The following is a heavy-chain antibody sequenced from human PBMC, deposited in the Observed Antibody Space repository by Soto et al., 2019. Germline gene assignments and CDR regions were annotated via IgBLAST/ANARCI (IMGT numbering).Heavy chain of an antibody. J-gene: IGHJ4*02. D-gene: IGHD3-3*01. V-gene: IGHV3-23*01. Sequence: GGSLRLSCAASGFTFSSYAMSWVRQAPGKGLEWVSAISGSGGSTYYADSVKGRFTISRDNSKNTLYLQMNSLRAEDKAVYYCAKDHFVGYDFWSGYYQFDYWGQGTLVTVSS. CDR3: AKDHFVGYDFWSGYYQFDY. CDR1: GFTFSSYA. CDR2: ISGSGGST.